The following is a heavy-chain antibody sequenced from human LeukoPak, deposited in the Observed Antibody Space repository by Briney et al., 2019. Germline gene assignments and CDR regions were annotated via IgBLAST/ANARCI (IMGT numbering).Heavy chain of an antibody. J-gene: IGHJ4*02. V-gene: IGHV3-33*01. CDR3: ARGVDYYENSGTIDY. CDR1: GFTFSDYG. CDR2: IWYDGSNK. D-gene: IGHD3-22*01. Sequence: GGSLRLSCTASGFTFSDYGMHWVRQPPGKGLEWVAIIWYDGSNKKYEDSVKGRFTISRDNSKNTLYLQMNSLRAEDTAAYYCARGVDYYENSGTIDYWGQGTLVTVSS.